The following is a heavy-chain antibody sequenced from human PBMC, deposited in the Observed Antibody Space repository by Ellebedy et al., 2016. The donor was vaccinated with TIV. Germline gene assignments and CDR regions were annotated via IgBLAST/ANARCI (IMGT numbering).Heavy chain of an antibody. CDR1: GGTFSSYA. CDR2: IIPILGIA. CDR3: ARDQSQYCSGGSCYSASGYYYYGMDV. V-gene: IGHV1-69*04. D-gene: IGHD2-15*01. Sequence: AASVKVSCKASGGTFSSYAISWVRQAPGQGLEWMGRIIPILGIANYAQKFQGRVTITADKSTSTAYMELSSLRSEDTAVYYCARDQSQYCSGGSCYSASGYYYYGMDVWGQGTTVTVSS. J-gene: IGHJ6*02.